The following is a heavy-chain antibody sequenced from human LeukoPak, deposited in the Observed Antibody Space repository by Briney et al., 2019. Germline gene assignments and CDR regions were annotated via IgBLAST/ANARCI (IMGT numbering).Heavy chain of an antibody. CDR1: GGSITSNTYY. D-gene: IGHD2-8*01. CDR3: ARINGGI. Sequence: SETLSLTCTVTGGSITSNTYYWGWIRQPPGKGLEWIGSISYDGNTYYNPSLKSRVTVSRDTSKNQFYLKVNSVTAADTAVYYCARINGGIWGQGTLATVSS. CDR2: ISYDGNT. V-gene: IGHV4-39*07. J-gene: IGHJ4*02.